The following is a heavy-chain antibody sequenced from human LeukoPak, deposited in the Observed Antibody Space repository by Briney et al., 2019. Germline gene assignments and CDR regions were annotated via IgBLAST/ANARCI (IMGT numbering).Heavy chain of an antibody. CDR3: ARVKSDSVVVPAASFDY. D-gene: IGHD2-2*01. Sequence: SETLSPTCAVYGGSFSGYYWSWIRQPPGKGLEWIGEINHSGSTNYNPSLKSRVTISVDTSKNQFSLKLSSVTAADTAVYYCARVKSDSVVVPAASFDYWGQGTLVTVSS. CDR2: INHSGST. V-gene: IGHV4-34*01. J-gene: IGHJ4*02. CDR1: GGSFSGYY.